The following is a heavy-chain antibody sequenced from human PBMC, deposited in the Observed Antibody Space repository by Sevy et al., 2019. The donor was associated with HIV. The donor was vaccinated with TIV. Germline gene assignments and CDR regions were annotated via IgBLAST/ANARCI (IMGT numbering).Heavy chain of an antibody. Sequence: SETLSLTCTVSGGSITNNNYYWGWIRQSPGKGLEWIGPSNYSGRPDYNPSPKGQVTESVDTSKNQISLRLSSVTAAETAVYYCARHSLFTIFGVVIDPKMYYFDYWGQGTLVTVSS. J-gene: IGHJ4*02. CDR3: ARHSLFTIFGVVIDPKMYYFDY. D-gene: IGHD3-3*01. CDR1: GGSITNNNYY. CDR2: SNYSGRP. V-gene: IGHV4-39*01.